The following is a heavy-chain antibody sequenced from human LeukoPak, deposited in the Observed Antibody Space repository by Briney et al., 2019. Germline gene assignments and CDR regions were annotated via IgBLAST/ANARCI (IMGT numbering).Heavy chain of an antibody. J-gene: IGHJ4*02. CDR2: ISGSGDST. D-gene: IGHD3-16*02. V-gene: IGHV3-23*01. CDR1: GVNFSSCA. CDR3: AKDLTPGNAWGSYRFDY. Sequence: GGSLRLSCVASGVNFSSCAMSWVRQAPGKGLEWVSGISGSGDSTYYADSVKGRFTISRDKSRNTLYLQMNSLGAADTAVYYCAKDLTPGNAWGSYRFDYWGQGTLVTVSS.